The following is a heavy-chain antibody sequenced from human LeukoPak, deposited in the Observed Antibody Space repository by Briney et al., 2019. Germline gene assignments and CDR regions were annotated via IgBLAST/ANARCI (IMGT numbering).Heavy chain of an antibody. V-gene: IGHV3-9*01. J-gene: IGHJ4*02. D-gene: IGHD6-13*01. Sequence: PGGSLRLSCAASGFTFDDYAMHWVRQAPGKGLEWVSGISWNSGSIGYADSVKGRFTISRDNAKNSLYLQMNSLRAEDTALYYCAPEGSSWYEFGYWGQGTLVTVSS. CDR3: APEGSSWYEFGY. CDR1: GFTFDDYA. CDR2: ISWNSGSI.